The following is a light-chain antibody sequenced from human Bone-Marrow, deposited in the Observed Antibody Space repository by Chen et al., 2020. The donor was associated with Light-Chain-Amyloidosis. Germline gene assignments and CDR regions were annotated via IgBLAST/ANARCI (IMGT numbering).Light chain of an antibody. Sequence: QSVLIQPPSASGTPGQKVTISCSGSNSNIGSNIVNWYQHLPGTAPKLVIYSNNQRPAGVPDRFSGSKSGTSASLAISGLQSEDEADYYCAAWDDSLNGWVFGGGTKLTVL. CDR3: AAWDDSLNGWV. J-gene: IGLJ3*02. V-gene: IGLV1-44*01. CDR2: SNN. CDR1: NSNIGSNI.